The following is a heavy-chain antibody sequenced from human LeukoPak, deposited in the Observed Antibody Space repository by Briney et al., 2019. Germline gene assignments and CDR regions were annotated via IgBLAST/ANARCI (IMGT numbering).Heavy chain of an antibody. CDR1: GGSISSGGYY. Sequence: SETLSLTCTVSGGSISSGGYYWSWIRQHPGKGLEWIGYIYYSGSTYYNPSLKSRVTISVDTSKNQFSLRLSSVTAADTAVYYCARFRKWLVPFDYWGQGTLVTVSS. J-gene: IGHJ4*02. CDR3: ARFRKWLVPFDY. CDR2: IYYSGST. D-gene: IGHD6-19*01. V-gene: IGHV4-31*03.